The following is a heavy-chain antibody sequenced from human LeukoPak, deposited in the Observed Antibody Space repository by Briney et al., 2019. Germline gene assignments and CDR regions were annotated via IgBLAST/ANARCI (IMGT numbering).Heavy chain of an antibody. V-gene: IGHV3-66*01. CDR2: IYSGGST. CDR1: GFTVSSNY. J-gene: IGHJ6*02. D-gene: IGHD3-3*01. CDR3: ARFFPYYGMDV. Sequence: GGSLRVSCAASGFTVSSNYMSWVRQAPGKGLEWVSVIYSGGSTYYADSVKGRFTISRDNSKNTLYLQMNSLRAEDTAVYYCARFFPYYGMDVWGQGTTVTVSS.